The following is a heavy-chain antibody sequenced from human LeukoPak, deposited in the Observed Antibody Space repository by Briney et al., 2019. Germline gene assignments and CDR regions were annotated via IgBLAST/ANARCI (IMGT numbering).Heavy chain of an antibody. CDR3: AIHRYSRYDGVPLESTLNWFDP. V-gene: IGHV4-39*01. D-gene: IGHD5-12*01. CDR2: IYYSGST. J-gene: IGHJ5*02. Sequence: SETLSLTCTVSGGSISSSSYYWGWIRQPPGKGLEWIGSIYYSGSTYYNPSLKSRVTISVDTSKNQFSLKLSSVTAADTAVYYCAIHRYSRYDGVPLESTLNWFDPWGQGTLVTVSS. CDR1: GGSISSSSYY.